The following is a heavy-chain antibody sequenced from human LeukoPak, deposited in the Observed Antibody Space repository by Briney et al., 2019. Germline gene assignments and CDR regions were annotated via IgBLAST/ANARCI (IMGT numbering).Heavy chain of an antibody. J-gene: IGHJ6*02. CDR3: ATGTSSTSADYYYGMDV. V-gene: IGHV1-46*01. D-gene: IGHD2-2*01. CDR2: INPSGGST. CDR1: GYTFARYY. Sequence: ASVKVSCKASGYTFARYYIHWVRQAPGQGLEWMGIINPSGGSTRYAQKFQGRVTMTRDTSTSTVYMELSSLRSEDTAVYYCATGTSSTSADYYYGMDVWGQGTTVTVSS.